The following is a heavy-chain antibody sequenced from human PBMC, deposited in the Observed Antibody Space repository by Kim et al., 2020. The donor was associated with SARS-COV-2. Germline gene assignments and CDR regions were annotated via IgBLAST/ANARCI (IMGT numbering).Heavy chain of an antibody. V-gene: IGHV3-43*01. CDR3: ASSTVVYYYYYGMDV. Sequence: DSVKGRFTISRDNSKNSLYLQMNSLRTEDTALYYCASSTVVYYYYYGMDVWGQGTTVTVSS. J-gene: IGHJ6*02. D-gene: IGHD4-17*01.